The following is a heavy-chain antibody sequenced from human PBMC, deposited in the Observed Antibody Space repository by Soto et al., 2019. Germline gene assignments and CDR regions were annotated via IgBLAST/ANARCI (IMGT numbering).Heavy chain of an antibody. Sequence: SETLSLTCTVSGASISSYYWSWIRQPPGKGLEWIGYIYYSGSTYYNPSLKSRVTISVDTSKNQFSLKLSSVTAADMAVYYCARDRTTVTFWFDPWGQGTLVTVSS. D-gene: IGHD4-17*01. V-gene: IGHV4-59*12. CDR1: GASISSYY. J-gene: IGHJ5*02. CDR2: IYYSGST. CDR3: ARDRTTVTFWFDP.